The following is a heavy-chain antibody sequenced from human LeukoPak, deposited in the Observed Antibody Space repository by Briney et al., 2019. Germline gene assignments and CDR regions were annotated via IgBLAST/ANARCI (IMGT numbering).Heavy chain of an antibody. D-gene: IGHD4-23*01. V-gene: IGHV3-30-3*01. CDR2: ISYDGSNK. CDR3: ARGEGVVIPFDY. J-gene: IGHJ4*02. Sequence: PGRSLRLSCAASGFTFSSYAMHWVRQAPGKGLEWVAVISYDGSNKYYADSVKGRFTISRDNSKNTLYLQMNSLRAEDTAVCYCARGEGVVIPFDYWGQGTLVTVSS. CDR1: GFTFSSYA.